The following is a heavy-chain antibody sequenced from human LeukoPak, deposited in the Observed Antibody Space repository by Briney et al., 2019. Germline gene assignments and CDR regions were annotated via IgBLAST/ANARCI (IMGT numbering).Heavy chain of an antibody. CDR3: ARDTYCGGDCYRGVFDY. Sequence: SETLSLTCTVSGGSISSSSYYWGWIRQPPGKGLEWIGSIYYSGSTYYNPSLKSRVTISVDTSKNQFSLKLSSVTAADTAVYYCARDTYCGGDCYRGVFDYWGQGTLVTVSS. D-gene: IGHD2-21*02. CDR2: IYYSGST. V-gene: IGHV4-39*07. CDR1: GGSISSSSYY. J-gene: IGHJ4*02.